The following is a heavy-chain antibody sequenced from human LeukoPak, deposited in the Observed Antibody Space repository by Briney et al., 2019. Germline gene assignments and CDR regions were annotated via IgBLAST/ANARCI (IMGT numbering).Heavy chain of an antibody. J-gene: IGHJ4*02. CDR3: ARDRKGGSGWTLFDY. Sequence: GGSLRLSCAASGFTFSGYAMTWVRQAPGKGLEWVSSINTISSYIYYADSLKGRFTISRDNAENSLYLQMNSLRGEDTAVYYCARDRKGGSGWTLFDYWGQGTLVTVSS. CDR1: GFTFSGYA. D-gene: IGHD6-19*01. CDR2: INTISSYI. V-gene: IGHV3-21*01.